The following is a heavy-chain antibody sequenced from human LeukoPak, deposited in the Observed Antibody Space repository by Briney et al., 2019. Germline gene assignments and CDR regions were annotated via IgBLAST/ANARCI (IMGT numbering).Heavy chain of an antibody. CDR2: IYYSGST. Sequence: SETLSLTCTVSGGSISSGDYYWSWIRQPPGKGLEWIGYIYYSGSTNYNPSLKSRVTISVDTSKNQFSLKLSSVTAADTAVYYCAREGGSGYYPSPLGFDYWGQGTLVTVSP. CDR3: AREGGSGYYPSPLGFDY. CDR1: GGSISSGDYY. D-gene: IGHD3-22*01. V-gene: IGHV4-61*08. J-gene: IGHJ4*02.